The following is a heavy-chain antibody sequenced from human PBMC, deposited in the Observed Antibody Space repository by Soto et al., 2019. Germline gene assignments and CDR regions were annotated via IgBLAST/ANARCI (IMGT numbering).Heavy chain of an antibody. CDR1: GFTFSTYS. Sequence: QVQLVESGGGVVQPGRSLRLSCAASGFTFSTYSMHWVRQAPGKGLEWVALISYDGSNKYYADSVKGRFTISRDNSKNTLHLQMNSLRAGDTAVYYCARPGEVVLVTATKPSAHVMDVWGQGTTVTVSS. D-gene: IGHD2-15*01. CDR2: ISYDGSNK. V-gene: IGHV3-30-3*01. J-gene: IGHJ6*02. CDR3: ARPGEVVLVTATKPSAHVMDV.